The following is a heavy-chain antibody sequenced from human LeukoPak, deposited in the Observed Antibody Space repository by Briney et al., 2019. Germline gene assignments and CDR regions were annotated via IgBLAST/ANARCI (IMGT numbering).Heavy chain of an antibody. V-gene: IGHV4-59*01. D-gene: IGHD6-13*01. CDR1: GGSISSYY. CDR3: AGGSSWYYYYYYMDV. Sequence: SETLSLTCTVSGGSISSYYWSWIRQPPGKGLEWIGCIYYSGSTNYNPSLKSRVTISVDTSKNQFSLKLSSVTAADTAVYYCAGGSSWYYYYYYMDVWGKGTTVTVSS. J-gene: IGHJ6*03. CDR2: IYYSGST.